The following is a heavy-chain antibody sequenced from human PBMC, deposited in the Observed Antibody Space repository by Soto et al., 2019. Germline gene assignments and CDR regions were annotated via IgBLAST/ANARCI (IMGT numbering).Heavy chain of an antibody. CDR3: AKASGYCSSSTCSRLIYYYDGMDV. J-gene: IGHJ6*02. Sequence: QVQVVESGGGVVQPGRSLRLSCGASGLTFTSYGMHWVRQAPGKGLEWVAVISYDGGAKYYADSVKGRFTISRDNSKNTLYLQMHSLRAEATAVYYCAKASGYCSSSTCSRLIYYYDGMDVWGQWTTVTVSS. V-gene: IGHV3-30*18. CDR2: ISYDGGAK. CDR1: GLTFTSYG. D-gene: IGHD2-2*01.